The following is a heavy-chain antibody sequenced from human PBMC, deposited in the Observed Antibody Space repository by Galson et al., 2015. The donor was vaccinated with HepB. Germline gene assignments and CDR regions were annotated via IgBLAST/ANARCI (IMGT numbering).Heavy chain of an antibody. J-gene: IGHJ4*02. V-gene: IGHV3-23*01. CDR1: GFTFSSYG. CDR2: VTDSGGGST. Sequence: SLRLSCAASGFTFSSYGMTWVRQGPGKGLEWVSYVTDSGGGSTFYADSVKGRFTISRDNSKNTLYLQMNSLRADDTAVYYCARTTPYTWGSSDYWGQGTLVTVSS. CDR3: ARTTPYTWGSSDY. D-gene: IGHD2-2*02.